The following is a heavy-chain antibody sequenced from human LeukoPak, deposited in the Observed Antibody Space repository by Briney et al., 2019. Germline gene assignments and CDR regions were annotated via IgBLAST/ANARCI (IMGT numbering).Heavy chain of an antibody. D-gene: IGHD3-22*01. CDR1: GYTLTDYY. CDR3: ARVWDSSGSDAFDI. V-gene: IGHV1-69*13. CDR2: IIPIFGTA. Sequence: SVKVSCKASGYTLTDYYMHWVRQAPGQGLEWMGGIIPIFGTANYAQKFQGRVTITADESTSTAYMELSSLRSEDTAVYYCARVWDSSGSDAFDIWGQGTMVTVSS. J-gene: IGHJ3*02.